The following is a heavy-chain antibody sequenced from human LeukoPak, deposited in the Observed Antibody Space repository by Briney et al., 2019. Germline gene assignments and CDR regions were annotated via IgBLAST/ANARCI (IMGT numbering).Heavy chain of an antibody. D-gene: IGHD3-3*01. Sequence: PSETLSLTCAVYGGSFSGYHWSWIRQPPGKGLEWIGEINHSGSTNYNPSLKSRVTISVDTSKNQFSLKLSSVTAADTAVYYCARGERITIFGVVINGSLDYWGQGTLVTVSS. CDR2: INHSGST. CDR1: GGSFSGYH. J-gene: IGHJ4*02. CDR3: ARGERITIFGVVINGSLDY. V-gene: IGHV4-34*01.